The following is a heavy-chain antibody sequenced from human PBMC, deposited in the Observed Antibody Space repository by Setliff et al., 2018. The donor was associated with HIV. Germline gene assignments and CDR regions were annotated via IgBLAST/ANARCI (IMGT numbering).Heavy chain of an antibody. CDR2: IYYSGGT. CDR1: GGSVNTYY. J-gene: IGHJ4*02. CDR3: ARDGPTGRIDF. Sequence: SETLSLTCTVSGGSVNTYYWSWIRQPPGKGLEWIGYIYYSGGTHYNPSLKSRVTISVDTSKNQFSLKLSSVTAADTAVYYCARDGPTGRIDFWGQGTLVTVS. V-gene: IGHV4-59*02.